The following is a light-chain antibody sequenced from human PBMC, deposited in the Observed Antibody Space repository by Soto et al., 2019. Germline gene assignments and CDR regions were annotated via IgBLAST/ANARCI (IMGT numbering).Light chain of an antibody. J-gene: IGLJ1*01. CDR1: SSDVGGFNY. V-gene: IGLV2-8*01. Sequence: QSVLTQPPSASGSPGQSVTISCSGTSSDVGGFNYVSWYQQHPGRAPKVLTYEVNKRPSGVPDRFSGSKSGSTASLTVSGLQAEDEAEYYCSSYAVTNIFVFGTGTKLTVL. CDR2: EVN. CDR3: SSYAVTNIFV.